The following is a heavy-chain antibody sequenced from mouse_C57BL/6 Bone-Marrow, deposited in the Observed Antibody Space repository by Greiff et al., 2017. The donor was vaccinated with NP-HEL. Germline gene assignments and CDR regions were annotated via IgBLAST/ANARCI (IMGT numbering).Heavy chain of an antibody. D-gene: IGHD1-1*01. CDR3: ARCDYGSSYDLTSFAY. V-gene: IGHV1-85*01. Sequence: VQLQQSGPELVKPGASVKLSCKASGYTFTSYDINWVKQRPGQGLEWIGWIYPRDGSTKYNEKFKGKATLTVDTSSSTAYMELHSLTSEDSAVYFCARCDYGSSYDLTSFAYWGQGTLVTVSA. J-gene: IGHJ3*01. CDR1: GYTFTSYD. CDR2: IYPRDGST.